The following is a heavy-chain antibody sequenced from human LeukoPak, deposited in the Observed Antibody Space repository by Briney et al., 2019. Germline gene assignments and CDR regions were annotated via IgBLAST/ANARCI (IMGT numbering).Heavy chain of an antibody. Sequence: GGSLRLSCAASGFTFSTFAMIWVRQPPGKGLEWVSSIFPSGGEIHYADSVRGRFTISRDNSKSTLSLQMNSLRAEDTAIYYCAKDFRAKSGSGSYGWFDPWGQGTLVTVSS. V-gene: IGHV3-23*01. D-gene: IGHD3-10*01. CDR2: IFPSGGEI. CDR3: AKDFRAKSGSGSYGWFDP. CDR1: GFTFSTFA. J-gene: IGHJ5*02.